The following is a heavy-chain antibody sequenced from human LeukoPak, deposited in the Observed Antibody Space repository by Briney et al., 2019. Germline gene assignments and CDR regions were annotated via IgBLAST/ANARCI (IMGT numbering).Heavy chain of an antibody. CDR2: MNPNTGNT. V-gene: IGHV1-8*01. J-gene: IGHJ4*02. CDR3: ARLSDTPAYYYSSGYYHIRY. D-gene: IGHD3-22*01. CDR1: GYTFSAYD. Sequence: ASVTVSCKASGYTFSAYDINWVRQGAGQGLEWIGWMNPNTGNTGCAQKFQGRVTMTRDTSKSTAYMELNSPRSEDTAVYYCARLSDTPAYYYSSGYYHIRYWGQGTLLTVSS.